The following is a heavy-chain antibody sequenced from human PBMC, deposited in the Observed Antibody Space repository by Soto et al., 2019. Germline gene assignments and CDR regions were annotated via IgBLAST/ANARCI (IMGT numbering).Heavy chain of an antibody. J-gene: IGHJ4*02. CDR1: GFTLSRCS. D-gene: IGHD6-13*01. Sequence: GGALRLSWAASGFTLSRCSNHLGRLAPGKGMEYVSAISSNGGSTYYANSVKGRFTISRDNPKNTLYLQMGSLRAEDMAVYYCARDRLPLRTGSNWYEALKYWGQGTLVTVSS. V-gene: IGHV3-64*01. CDR2: ISSNGGST. CDR3: ARDRLPLRTGSNWYEALKY.